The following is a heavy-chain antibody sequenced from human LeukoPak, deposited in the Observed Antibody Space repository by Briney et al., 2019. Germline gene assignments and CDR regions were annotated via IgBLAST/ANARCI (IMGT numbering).Heavy chain of an antibody. CDR3: ARVGYSSGHHDAFDI. V-gene: IGHV4-59*01. J-gene: IGHJ3*02. CDR2: IYYSGST. CDR1: GGSISSYY. D-gene: IGHD6-19*01. Sequence: PSETLSLTCTVSGGSISSYYWSWIRQSPGKGLEWIGYIYYSGSTNYNPSLKSRVTISVDTSKSQFSLKLISVTAADTAVYYCARVGYSSGHHDAFDIWGQGTMVTVSS.